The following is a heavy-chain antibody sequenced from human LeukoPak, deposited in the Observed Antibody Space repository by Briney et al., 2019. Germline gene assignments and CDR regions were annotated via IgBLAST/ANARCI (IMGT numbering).Heavy chain of an antibody. D-gene: IGHD5-24*01. Sequence: HPGGSLRLSCAASGFMFSSNWMSWVRLAPGKGLEWVANIKEDGTETYYVDSVKGRFTISRDNAKNSLYLQMNSLRVEDTAVYYCAKEGRSLQTYWGQGTLVTVFS. CDR3: AKEGRSLQTY. J-gene: IGHJ4*02. V-gene: IGHV3-7*03. CDR1: GFMFSSNW. CDR2: IKEDGTET.